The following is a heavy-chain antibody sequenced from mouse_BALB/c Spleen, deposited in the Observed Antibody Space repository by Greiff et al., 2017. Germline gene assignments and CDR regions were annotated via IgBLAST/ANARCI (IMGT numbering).Heavy chain of an antibody. CDR1: GFNIKDTY. Sequence: VQLKESGAELVKPGASVKLSCTASGFNIKDTYMHWVKQRPEQGLEWIGRIDPANGNTKYDPKFQGKATITADTSSNTAYLQLSSLTSEDTAVYYCARGDYGYWYFDVWGAGTTVTVSS. J-gene: IGHJ1*01. CDR2: IDPANGNT. V-gene: IGHV14-3*02. D-gene: IGHD2-4*01. CDR3: ARGDYGYWYFDV.